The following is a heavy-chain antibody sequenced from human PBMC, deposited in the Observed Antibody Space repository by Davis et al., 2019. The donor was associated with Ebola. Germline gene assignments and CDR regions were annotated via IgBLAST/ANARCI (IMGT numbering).Heavy chain of an antibody. V-gene: IGHV1-2*02. CDR1: GYTFTGYY. Sequence: ASVKVSCKASGYTFTGYYIHWVRQAPGQGLEWMGWIDPNSGGTNYAQNFQGRVTMTRDMSITTAYMELNSLTSDDTAVYYCTREGSSGGYHGNYFDYWGQGTLVSVSS. J-gene: IGHJ4*02. CDR2: IDPNSGGT. D-gene: IGHD1-26*01. CDR3: TREGSSGGYHGNYFDY.